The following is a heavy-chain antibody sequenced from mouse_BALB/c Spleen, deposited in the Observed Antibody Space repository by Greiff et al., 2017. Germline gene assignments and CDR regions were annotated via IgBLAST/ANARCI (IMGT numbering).Heavy chain of an antibody. CDR1: GYTFTSYW. Sequence: EVKLVESGTVLARPGASVKMSCKASGYTFTSYWMHWVKQRPGQGLEWIGAIYPGNSDTSYNQKFKGKAKMTAVTSTSTAYMELSSLTNEDSAVYYCTEGRLLRSNYFDYWGQGTTLTVSS. J-gene: IGHJ2*01. V-gene: IGHV1-5*01. CDR3: TEGRLLRSNYFDY. D-gene: IGHD1-1*01. CDR2: IYPGNSDT.